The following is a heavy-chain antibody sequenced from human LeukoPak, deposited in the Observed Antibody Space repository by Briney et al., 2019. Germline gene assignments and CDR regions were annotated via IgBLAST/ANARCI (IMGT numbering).Heavy chain of an antibody. J-gene: IGHJ4*02. CDR2: INVDGSSI. CDR3: TRIKWDLTYFDY. V-gene: IGHV3-74*01. Sequence: GGSLRLSCAASGFTLNNYWMHWVRQAPGKGLVWVSRINVDGSSISYADSAKGRFTISRDNARNTLYLQMNSLRAEDTAVYYCTRIKWDLTYFDYWGQGTLVTASS. D-gene: IGHD1-26*01. CDR1: GFTLNNYW.